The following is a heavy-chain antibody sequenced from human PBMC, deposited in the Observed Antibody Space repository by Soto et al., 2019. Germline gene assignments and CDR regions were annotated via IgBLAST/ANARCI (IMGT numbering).Heavy chain of an antibody. CDR2: ISGGAVST. V-gene: IGHV3-23*01. J-gene: IGHJ4*02. Sequence: EVQLLESGGGLVQPGGSLRLSCAASGFTFSSYAMSWVRQAPGKGLEWVSGISGGAVSTYYADSVKGRFTISRDNSKNTLHLQMNSLRAEDTAVYYCAKDQGAVADAYYFDSWGQGTLVTVSS. CDR3: AKDQGAVADAYYFDS. CDR1: GFTFSSYA. D-gene: IGHD6-19*01.